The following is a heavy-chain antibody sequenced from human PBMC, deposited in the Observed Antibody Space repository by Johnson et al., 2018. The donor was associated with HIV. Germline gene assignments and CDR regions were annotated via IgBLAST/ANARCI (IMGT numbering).Heavy chain of an antibody. CDR3: ARGFSSSSSSWKGAFDI. D-gene: IGHD6-13*01. J-gene: IGHJ3*02. Sequence: VQLVESGGGVVQPGRSLRLSCAASRFTFDDYAMHWVRQAPGKGLEWVSGISWNSGSTGYADSVKGRFTISRDNAKNSLYLQMNSLRAEDTALYYCARGFSSSSSSWKGAFDIWGQGTMVTVSS. CDR1: RFTFDDYA. V-gene: IGHV3-9*01. CDR2: ISWNSGST.